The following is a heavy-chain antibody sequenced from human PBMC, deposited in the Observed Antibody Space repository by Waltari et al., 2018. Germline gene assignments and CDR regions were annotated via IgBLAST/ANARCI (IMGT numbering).Heavy chain of an antibody. J-gene: IGHJ4*02. Sequence: QVQLQESGPGLVKPSETLSLTCTVSGGSISSYYWRWIRQPPGKGLEWIEYSYYSGSTNYNPSLKSRVTISVDTSKNQYSLKLSSVTAADTAGDYCARMYSGTVDYWGQGTLVTVSS. V-gene: IGHV4-59*01. CDR2: SYYSGST. D-gene: IGHD1-26*01. CDR3: ARMYSGTVDY. CDR1: GGSISSYY.